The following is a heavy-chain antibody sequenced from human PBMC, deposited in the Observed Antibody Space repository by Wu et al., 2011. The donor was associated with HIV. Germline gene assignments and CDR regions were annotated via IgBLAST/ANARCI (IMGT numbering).Heavy chain of an antibody. CDR3: ATTGVPPTIYDAFHI. V-gene: IGHV1-69*06. J-gene: IGHJ3*02. CDR2: IIPVFGTA. D-gene: IGHD2/OR15-2a*01. Sequence: QVQLVQSGAEVKKPGSSVKVSCKASGGTFSSYAISWVRQAPRQGLEWMGRIIPVFGTANYAQRFQDRVTITADTSTSTAYMELSRLRSDDSAVLYCATTGVPPTIYDAFHIWGQGTRVTVSS. CDR1: GGTFSSYA.